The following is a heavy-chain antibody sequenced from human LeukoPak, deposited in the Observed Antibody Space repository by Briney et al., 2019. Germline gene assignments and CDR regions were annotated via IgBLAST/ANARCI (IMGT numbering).Heavy chain of an antibody. CDR3: AKDAHYYDSSGYLDY. Sequence: PGRSLRLSCAASGFTFSSYGMHWVRQAPGKGLEWVAVIWYDGSNKYYADSVKGRFTISIDNSKNTLYLQMNSLRAEDTAVYYCAKDAHYYDSSGYLDYWGQGTLVTVSS. J-gene: IGHJ4*02. D-gene: IGHD3-22*01. CDR2: IWYDGSNK. V-gene: IGHV3-33*06. CDR1: GFTFSSYG.